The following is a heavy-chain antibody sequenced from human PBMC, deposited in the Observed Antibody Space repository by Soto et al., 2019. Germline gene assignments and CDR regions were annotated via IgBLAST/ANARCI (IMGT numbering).Heavy chain of an antibody. J-gene: IGHJ4*02. Sequence: PGGSLRLSCAASGFTFSNALMNWVRQAPGKGLEWVGRIKSKTDGGTTDYAAPVKGRFTISRDDSKNTLYLQMNSLKTEDTAVYYCTGYDFWSGPAFDYWGQGTLVTV. CDR2: IKSKTDGGTT. CDR1: GFTFSNAL. V-gene: IGHV3-15*07. D-gene: IGHD3-3*01. CDR3: TGYDFWSGPAFDY.